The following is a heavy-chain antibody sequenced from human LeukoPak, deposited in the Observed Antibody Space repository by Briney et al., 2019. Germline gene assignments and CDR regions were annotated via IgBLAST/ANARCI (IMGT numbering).Heavy chain of an antibody. V-gene: IGHV4-30-4*01. CDR3: ATAPLPALMWNWYFDL. J-gene: IGHJ2*01. Sequence: PSETLSLTCTVSGGSISSGDYYWSWIRQPPGKGLEWIGYIYNSGTIYYSPSLKSRITISVDTSKNQFSLKLRSVTAADTAVYYCATAPLPALMWNWYFDLWGRGTLVTVSS. D-gene: IGHD2-2*01. CDR1: GGSISSGDYY. CDR2: IYNSGTI.